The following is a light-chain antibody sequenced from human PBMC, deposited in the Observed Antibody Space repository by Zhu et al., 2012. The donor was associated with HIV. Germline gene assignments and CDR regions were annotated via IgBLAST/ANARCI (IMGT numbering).Light chain of an antibody. V-gene: IGKV3D-20*02. CDR2: GAS. CDR3: QQRSNWPLT. CDR1: QSVSFAY. Sequence: EIVLTQSPGTLSLSPGERATLSCRASQSVSFAYLAWYQQKPGQPPRLLIYGASNRATGIPDRFSGSGSGTDFTLTISRLEPEDFAVYYCQQRSNWPLTFGPGTKVDIK. J-gene: IGKJ3*01.